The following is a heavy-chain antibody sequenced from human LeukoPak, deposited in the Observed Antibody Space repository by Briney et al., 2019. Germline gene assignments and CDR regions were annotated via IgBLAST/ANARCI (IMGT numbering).Heavy chain of an antibody. CDR1: GYTFTGSY. CDR3: LNEHGG. CDR2: IGPASGAT. J-gene: IGHJ4*02. V-gene: IGHV1-2*02. D-gene: IGHD1-1*01. Sequence: ASVKVSCKASGYTFTGSYMHWVRQAPGQGFEWIGWIGPASGATDYAQNFQGRVTLITDTSITTAYMELSSLTSDDTASYYCLNEHGGWGQGTPVTVSS.